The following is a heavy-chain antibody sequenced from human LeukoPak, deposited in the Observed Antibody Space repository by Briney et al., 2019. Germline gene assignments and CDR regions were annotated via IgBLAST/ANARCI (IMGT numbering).Heavy chain of an antibody. J-gene: IGHJ4*02. D-gene: IGHD3-3*01. Sequence: PGGSLRLSCAASGFTFSSYAVHWVRQAPGKGLEWVAVISYDGSNKYYADSVKGRFTISRDNSKNTLYLQMNSLRAEDTAVYYCARSGPDYWGQGTLVTVSS. CDR3: ARSGPDY. CDR1: GFTFSSYA. V-gene: IGHV3-30-3*01. CDR2: ISYDGSNK.